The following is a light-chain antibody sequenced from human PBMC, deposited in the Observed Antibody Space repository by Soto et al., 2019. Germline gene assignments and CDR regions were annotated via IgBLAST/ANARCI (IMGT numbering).Light chain of an antibody. CDR3: SSYAGSNNFV. Sequence: QSVLTQPPSASGSPGQSVTISWTGTSSNAGGYNYVSWYQQHPGKASKLMIYEVSERPSGVPDRFSSSKSSNTASLTVSGLQAEDEADYCCSSYAGSNNFVFGTGTKVTV. CDR2: EVS. CDR1: SSNAGGYNY. V-gene: IGLV2-8*01. J-gene: IGLJ1*01.